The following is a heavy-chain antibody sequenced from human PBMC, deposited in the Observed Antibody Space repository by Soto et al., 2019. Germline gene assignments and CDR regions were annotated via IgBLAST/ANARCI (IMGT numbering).Heavy chain of an antibody. CDR2: MSGAGRSS. J-gene: IGHJ4*02. CDR3: AKGPIFGVENIYDY. CDR1: GFTFSSYA. Sequence: GGSLSLSCAASGFTFSSYAMSWVRQAPGKGLEWVSSMSGAGRSSYDADSVKGRFTISRDNSKNTLYLQMNNLRAEDTALYYCAKGPIFGVENIYDYWGQGTLVNVSS. V-gene: IGHV3-23*01. D-gene: IGHD3-3*01.